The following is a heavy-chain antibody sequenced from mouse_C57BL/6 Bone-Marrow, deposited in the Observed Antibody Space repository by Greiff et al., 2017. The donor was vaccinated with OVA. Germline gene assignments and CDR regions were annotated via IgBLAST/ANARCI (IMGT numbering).Heavy chain of an antibody. V-gene: IGHV1-61*01. D-gene: IGHD1-1*01. CDR1: GYTFTSYW. J-gene: IGHJ2*01. CDR2: IYPSDSET. CDR3: AKGYGSSPDY. Sequence: VQLQQPGAELVRPGSSVKLSCKASGYTFTSYWMDWVKQRPGQGLEWIGNIYPSDSETHYNQKFKDKATLTVDKSSSTAYMQLSSLTSEDSAVYYCAKGYGSSPDYWGQGTTLTVSS.